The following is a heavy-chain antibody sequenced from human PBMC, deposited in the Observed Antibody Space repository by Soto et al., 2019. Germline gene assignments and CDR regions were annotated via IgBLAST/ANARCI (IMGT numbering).Heavy chain of an antibody. V-gene: IGHV3-64D*06. CDR2: IRSGGDRI. CDR1: GFTFNDYA. Sequence: GGSLRLSCSASGFTFNDYAMHWVRQTPGKGLEYVSVIRSGGDRIYYADSVKGRFTISRDNSKNTLFLQMNSLRPDDTAMYYCVKDHPALEYWGHGTLVTVSS. CDR3: VKDHPALEY. J-gene: IGHJ4*01.